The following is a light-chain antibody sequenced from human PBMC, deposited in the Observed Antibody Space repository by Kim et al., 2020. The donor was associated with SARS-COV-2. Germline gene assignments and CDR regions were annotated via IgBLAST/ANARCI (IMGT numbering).Light chain of an antibody. CDR1: QSVSRNF. CDR2: GAS. J-gene: IGKJ2*01. Sequence: IMLTQSPGTLSLSPGERATLSCRASQSVSRNFLAWYQQKPGQAPRLLIYGASIRATGVPDRFSGSGSGTDFTLTISRLEPEDFAVYYCQQYGGSSYTFGQGTKLEIK. CDR3: QQYGGSSYT. V-gene: IGKV3-20*01.